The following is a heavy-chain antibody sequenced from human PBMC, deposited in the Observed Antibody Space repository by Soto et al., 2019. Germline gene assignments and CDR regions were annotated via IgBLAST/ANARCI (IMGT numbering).Heavy chain of an antibody. D-gene: IGHD6-19*01. CDR3: ARDLWGSGWYAALDD. J-gene: IGHJ4*02. V-gene: IGHV3-33*01. CDR2: IWYDGSDK. Sequence: PGGSLRLSCAASRFTFSSYAMHWVRQAPGKGLEWVAVIWYDGSDKYYADSVKGRFTISRDNSKNTLYLQMNSLRAEDTAVYYCARDLWGSGWYAALDDWGQGTLVTVSS. CDR1: RFTFSSYA.